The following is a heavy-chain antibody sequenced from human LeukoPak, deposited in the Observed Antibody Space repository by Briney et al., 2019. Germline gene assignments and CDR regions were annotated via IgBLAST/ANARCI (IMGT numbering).Heavy chain of an antibody. CDR2: IYTSGST. J-gene: IGHJ6*03. Sequence: SETLSLTCTLSNGSISGYYWSWIRQPAGKGLEWIGRIYTSGSTNYNPSLKSRVTISVDTSKNQFSLKLSSVTAADTAVYYCARDSSTNYYYYYMDVWGKGTTVTVSS. CDR3: ARDSSTNYYYYYMDV. CDR1: NGSISGYY. D-gene: IGHD5-24*01. V-gene: IGHV4-4*07.